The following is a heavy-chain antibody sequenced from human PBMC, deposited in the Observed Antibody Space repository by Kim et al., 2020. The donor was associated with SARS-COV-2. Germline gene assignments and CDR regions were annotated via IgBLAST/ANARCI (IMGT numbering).Heavy chain of an antibody. J-gene: IGHJ4*02. CDR2: ISTTGTGI. D-gene: IGHD6-13*01. V-gene: IGHV3-48*02. CDR1: GVTFSSYT. CDR3: ASHSSTWWFED. Sequence: GGSLRLSCAVSGVTFSSYTMNWVRQTPGKGLEWISFISTTGTGIHYGDSVKGRFTVSRDNAKNSLYLLMNSLRNEDTGVYYCASHSSTWWFEDWGQGTLVIVSS.